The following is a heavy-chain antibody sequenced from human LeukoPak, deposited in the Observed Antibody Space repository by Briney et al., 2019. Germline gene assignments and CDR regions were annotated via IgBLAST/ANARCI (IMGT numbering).Heavy chain of an antibody. D-gene: IGHD2-2*01. Sequence: PGESLKISCKGSGYSFSSYWIAWVRQMPGKDLEWMGVIFPRDSRTTYSPSFQDQVTISADKSINTAYLQWTSLKASDTAMYYCARHLSDITSSPNYWGPGTLVTVSS. CDR3: ARHLSDITSSPNY. V-gene: IGHV5-51*01. J-gene: IGHJ4*02. CDR1: GYSFSSYW. CDR2: IFPRDSRT.